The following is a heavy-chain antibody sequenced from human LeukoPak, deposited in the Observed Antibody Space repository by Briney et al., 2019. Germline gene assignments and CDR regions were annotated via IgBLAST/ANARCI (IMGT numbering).Heavy chain of an antibody. CDR3: ARGGDSSGYYYDATNQIDY. D-gene: IGHD3-22*01. CDR2: IWYDGSNK. V-gene: IGHV3-33*01. CDR1: GFTFSSYG. Sequence: GGSLRLSCAASGFTFSSYGMHWVRQAPGKGLEWAAVIWYDGSNKYYADSVKGRFTISRDNSKNTLYLQMNSLRAEDTAVYYCARGGDSSGYYYDATNQIDYWGQGTPVTVSS. J-gene: IGHJ4*02.